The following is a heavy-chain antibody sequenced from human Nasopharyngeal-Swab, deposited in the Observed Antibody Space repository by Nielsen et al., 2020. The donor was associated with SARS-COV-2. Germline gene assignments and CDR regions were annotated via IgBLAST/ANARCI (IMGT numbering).Heavy chain of an antibody. CDR2: IWYDGSNK. Sequence: GGSLRLSCAASGFTFSSYGMHWVRQAPGKGLEWVAVIWYDGSNKYYADSVKGRFTISRDNSKNTLYLQMNSLRAEDTAVYYCARESYGMDVWGQGTTGTVSS. V-gene: IGHV3-33*01. J-gene: IGHJ6*02. CDR1: GFTFSSYG. CDR3: ARESYGMDV.